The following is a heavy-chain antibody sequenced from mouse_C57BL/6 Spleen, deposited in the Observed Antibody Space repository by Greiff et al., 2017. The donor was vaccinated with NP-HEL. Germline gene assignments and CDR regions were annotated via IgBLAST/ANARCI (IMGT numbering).Heavy chain of an antibody. CDR1: GFNIKDDY. D-gene: IGHD4-1*01. J-gene: IGHJ4*01. Sequence: VQLQQSGAELVRPGASVKLSCTASGFNIKDDYMHWVKQRPEQGLEWIGWIDPENGDTEYASKFQGKATITADTSSNTAYLQLSSLTSDDTDVYSCYSTGTRIDYYAMDYWGQGTSVTVSS. V-gene: IGHV14-4*01. CDR2: IDPENGDT. CDR3: YSTGTRIDYYAMDY.